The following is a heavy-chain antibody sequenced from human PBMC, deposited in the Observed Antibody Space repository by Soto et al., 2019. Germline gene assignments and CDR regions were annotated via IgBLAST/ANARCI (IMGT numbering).Heavy chain of an antibody. CDR1: GLSLSGSA. D-gene: IGHD6-13*01. CDR3: TRPPSGSYGDDYDY. Sequence: PWGSLRLSCSGSGLSLSGSAIHWVRQASGQGLEWLGRIRDKANNDATAYAAPVKGRFTISRDESQNVVFLQMNSLKTEDTAIYYCTRPPSGSYGDDYDYWGQRSKVSESS. V-gene: IGHV3-73*01. J-gene: IGHJ4*02. CDR2: IRDKANNDAT.